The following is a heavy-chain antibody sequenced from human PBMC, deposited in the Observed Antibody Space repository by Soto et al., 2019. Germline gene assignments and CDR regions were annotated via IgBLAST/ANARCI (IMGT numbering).Heavy chain of an antibody. D-gene: IGHD4-4*01. V-gene: IGHV3-30-3*01. Sequence: GGSLRLSCAASGFTFSSYAMHWVRQAPGKGLEWVAVISYDGSNKYYADSVRGRFTISRDNSKNTLYLQMNSLRAEDTAVYYCASLGGLTTGDAFDIWGQGTMVTVSS. J-gene: IGHJ3*02. CDR2: ISYDGSNK. CDR1: GFTFSSYA. CDR3: ASLGGLTTGDAFDI.